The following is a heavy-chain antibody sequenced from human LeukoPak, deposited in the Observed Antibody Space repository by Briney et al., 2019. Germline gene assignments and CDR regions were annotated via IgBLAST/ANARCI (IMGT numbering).Heavy chain of an antibody. CDR3: ARSTTHPYYNYMDV. CDR2: INSDGSTT. Sequence: PGGSLRLSCVASGFTFSSYWMHWVRQAPGEGLVWVSRINSDGSTTTYADSVKGRFTISRDNAKNTLYLQTNSLRVEDTAVYYCARSTTHPYYNYMDVWGKGTTVTLSS. V-gene: IGHV3-74*01. D-gene: IGHD4-17*01. J-gene: IGHJ6*03. CDR1: GFTFSSYW.